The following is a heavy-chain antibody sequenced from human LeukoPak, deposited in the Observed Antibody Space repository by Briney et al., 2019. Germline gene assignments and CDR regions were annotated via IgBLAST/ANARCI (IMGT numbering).Heavy chain of an antibody. CDR1: GFTFSDYW. CDR3: GRDGTPPVLYFGL. D-gene: IGHD3-10*01. Sequence: GGSLRLSCGVSGFTFSDYWMNWVRQAPGKGLEWVASIKQDGSEKSYVDSVKGRFTISRDNAKNSLYLQMSSLRAEDTAVYYCGRDGTPPVLYFGLWGKGTLVTVSS. J-gene: IGHJ4*01. CDR2: IKQDGSEK. V-gene: IGHV3-7*01.